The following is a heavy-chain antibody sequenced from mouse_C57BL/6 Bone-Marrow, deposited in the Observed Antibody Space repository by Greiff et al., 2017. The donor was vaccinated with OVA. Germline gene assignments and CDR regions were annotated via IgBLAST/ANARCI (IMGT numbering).Heavy chain of an antibody. CDR3: TRRLLYYGSSGRDY. CDR1: GFTFSSYA. V-gene: IGHV5S21*01. D-gene: IGHD1-1*01. J-gene: IGHJ4*01. Sequence: EVQLVESGAGLVKPGGSLKLSCAASGFTFSSYAMSWVRQTPETRLEWVAYISSGGDYIYYADTVKGRFPFSSDNARNTLYLQMSSLKSEDTAMYYGTRRLLYYGSSGRDYWGQGTSVTVSS. CDR2: ISSGGDYI.